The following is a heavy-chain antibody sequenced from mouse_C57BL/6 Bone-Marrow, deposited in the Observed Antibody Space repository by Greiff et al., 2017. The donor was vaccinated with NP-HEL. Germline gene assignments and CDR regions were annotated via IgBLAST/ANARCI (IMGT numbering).Heavy chain of an antibody. CDR1: GYTFTSYW. Sequence: QVQLQQPGAELVMPGASVKLSCKASGYTFTSYWMHWVKQRPGQGLEWIGEIDPSDSYTNYNQKFKGKSTLTVDKSSSTAYMQLSSLTSEDSAVYYCAREGLLPYYYAMDYWGQGTSVTDSS. CDR2: IDPSDSYT. J-gene: IGHJ4*01. V-gene: IGHV1-69*01. CDR3: AREGLLPYYYAMDY. D-gene: IGHD2-3*01.